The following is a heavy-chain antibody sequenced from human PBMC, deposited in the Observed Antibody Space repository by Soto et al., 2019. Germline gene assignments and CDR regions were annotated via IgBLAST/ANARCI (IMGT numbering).Heavy chain of an antibody. D-gene: IGHD1-1*01. V-gene: IGHV3-30*18. J-gene: IGHJ4*02. CDR2: TSYDGNNE. Sequence: GGSLILSCAASGFTFINYAMHWVRQAPGKGLEWVALTSYDGNNEYYTDSVKGRFTISRDNSKNTLFLQMNSPRPEDTAVYYCAKDKGVFNWATSYFDYWGQGALVTVSS. CDR3: AKDKGVFNWATSYFDY. CDR1: GFTFINYA.